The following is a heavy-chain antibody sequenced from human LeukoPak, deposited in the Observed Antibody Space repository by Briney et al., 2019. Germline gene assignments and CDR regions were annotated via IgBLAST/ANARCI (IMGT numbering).Heavy chain of an antibody. CDR1: GFTFSSYS. J-gene: IGHJ4*02. CDR3: ARTFDN. Sequence: PGGSLRLSCAASGFTFSSYSMNWVRQAPGKGLEWVSYISSSGSTMYYADSVKGRFTISRDNAKNSLYLQMNSLRADDTALYYCARTFDNWGQGTLVTVSS. CDR2: ISSSGSTM. V-gene: IGHV3-48*04.